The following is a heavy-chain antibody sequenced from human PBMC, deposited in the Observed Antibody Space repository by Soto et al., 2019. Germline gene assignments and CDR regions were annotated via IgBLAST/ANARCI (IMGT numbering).Heavy chain of an antibody. J-gene: IGHJ4*02. V-gene: IGHV4-61*01. CDR3: ARSGSGSGWL. CDR1: GGSVSSGHFY. D-gene: IGHD6-19*01. Sequence: QVQLQESGPGLVKPSETLSLTCTVSGGSVSSGHFYWSWIRQPPGKRLEWIGYIYYSGSTKYNPSLRSRVPILVDTSKNQFSLKLTSVTAADTAVYYCARSGSGSGWLGGQGTLVTVSS. CDR2: IYYSGST.